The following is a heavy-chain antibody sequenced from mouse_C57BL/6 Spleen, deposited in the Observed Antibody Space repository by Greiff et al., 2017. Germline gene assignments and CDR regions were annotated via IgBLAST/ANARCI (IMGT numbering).Heavy chain of an antibody. D-gene: IGHD2-4*01. V-gene: IGHV5-17*01. CDR3: ARRYDYKDYFDD. Sequence: DVHLVESGGGLVKPGGSLKLSCAASGFTFSDYGMHWVRQAPEKGLEWVAYISSGSSTIYYADPVKGRFTISRDNAKNTLFLQMTRLRSEDTAMYYCARRYDYKDYFDDWGQGTTLTVSS. J-gene: IGHJ2*01. CDR2: ISSGSSTI. CDR1: GFTFSDYG.